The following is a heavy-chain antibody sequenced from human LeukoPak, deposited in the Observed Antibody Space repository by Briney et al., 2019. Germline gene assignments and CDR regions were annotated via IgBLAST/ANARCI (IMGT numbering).Heavy chain of an antibody. J-gene: IGHJ4*02. CDR1: GFTFNNYG. CDR2: ISYDGSIK. Sequence: PGGSLRLSCAASGFTFNNYGMHWVRQAPGKGQEWGAVISYDGSIKYYADSVKGRFTISRDNSKNTLYLQMDTLRAEDSAVYYCAKVYFDILTGYYRGPNFDYWGQGTLVTVSS. CDR3: AKVYFDILTGYYRGPNFDY. V-gene: IGHV3-30*18. D-gene: IGHD3-9*01.